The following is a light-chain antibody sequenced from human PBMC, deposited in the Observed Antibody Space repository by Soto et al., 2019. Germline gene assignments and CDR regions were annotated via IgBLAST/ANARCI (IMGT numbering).Light chain of an antibody. CDR2: GAS. Sequence: EVLMTQSPDSLSVSPGERATLSCRASQSVSSNLAWYQQKLGQAPRLLIYGASTRATGISARFSGSGSGTEFTLTISSLQSEDFAIYYCQQYKNWPRTFGQGTKVDIK. V-gene: IGKV3-15*01. CDR1: QSVSSN. CDR3: QQYKNWPRT. J-gene: IGKJ1*01.